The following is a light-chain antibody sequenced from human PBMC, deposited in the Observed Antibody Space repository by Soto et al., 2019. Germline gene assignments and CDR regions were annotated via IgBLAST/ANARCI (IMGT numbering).Light chain of an antibody. J-gene: IGLJ3*02. CDR2: RDD. Sequence: QSVLIQPPSASGTPGQRVTISCSGGSSNIGNNAVQWYQQVPGTAPKLLIYRDDQRPSGVPDRFSVSKSGTSASLAISGLQSEDEPDYYCAAWDYGLNVWVFGGGTKLTVL. CDR3: AAWDYGLNVWV. V-gene: IGLV1-44*01. CDR1: SSNIGNNA.